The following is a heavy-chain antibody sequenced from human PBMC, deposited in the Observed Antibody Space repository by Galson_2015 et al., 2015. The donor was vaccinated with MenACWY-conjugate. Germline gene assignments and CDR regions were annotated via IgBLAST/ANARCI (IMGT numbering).Heavy chain of an antibody. CDR3: ARASYYYDSSGYSTLHFDY. CDR2: IYHSGST. V-gene: IGHV4-4*02. CDR1: GSISSSNW. Sequence: GSISSSNWWSWFRQPPGEGLEWIGEIYHSGSTNYNPSLKSRVTISVDKSTNQFSLKLSSVTAADTAVYYCARASYYYDSSGYSTLHFDYWGQGTLVTVSS. D-gene: IGHD3-22*01. J-gene: IGHJ4*02.